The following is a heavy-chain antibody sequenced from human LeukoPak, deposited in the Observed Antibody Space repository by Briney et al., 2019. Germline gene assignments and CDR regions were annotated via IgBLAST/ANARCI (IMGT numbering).Heavy chain of an antibody. D-gene: IGHD5-18*01. CDR1: GGTFSSYA. J-gene: IGHJ5*02. Sequence: ASVKVSCKASGGTFSSYAISWVRQAPGQGLEWMGGIIPIFGTANYAQKFQGRVTITTDESTSTAYMELSSLRSGDTAVYYCARGGGTAMTDNWFDPWGQGALVTVSS. V-gene: IGHV1-69*05. CDR2: IIPIFGTA. CDR3: ARGGGTAMTDNWFDP.